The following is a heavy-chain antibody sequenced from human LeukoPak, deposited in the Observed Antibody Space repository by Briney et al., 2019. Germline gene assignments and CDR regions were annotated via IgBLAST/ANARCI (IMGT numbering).Heavy chain of an antibody. CDR2: IHSGGTT. CDR3: ARDSDSGYGPFAS. J-gene: IGHJ4*02. Sequence: GWSLRLSCPASGFTVSNNYMSWLRQAPGKGLDGVSVIHSGGTTNYADSVQGRFTISRDNSKTTVYLHMNSLRAEDTAVYYCARDSDSGYGPFASWGQGTLVTVSS. V-gene: IGHV3-53*01. D-gene: IGHD5-12*01. CDR1: GFTVSNNY.